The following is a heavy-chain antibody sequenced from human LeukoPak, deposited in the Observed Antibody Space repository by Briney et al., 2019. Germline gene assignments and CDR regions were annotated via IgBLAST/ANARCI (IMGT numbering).Heavy chain of an antibody. CDR3: ARVRGYSWSSLFDY. D-gene: IGHD5-12*01. V-gene: IGHV4-34*01. Sequence: SETLSLTCAVYGGSFSGYYWSWIRQPPGKGLEWIGEINHSGSTNYNPSLKSRVTISVDTSKNQFSLKLSSVTAADTAVYYCARVRGYSWSSLFDYWGQGTLVTVSS. CDR2: INHSGST. J-gene: IGHJ4*02. CDR1: GGSFSGYY.